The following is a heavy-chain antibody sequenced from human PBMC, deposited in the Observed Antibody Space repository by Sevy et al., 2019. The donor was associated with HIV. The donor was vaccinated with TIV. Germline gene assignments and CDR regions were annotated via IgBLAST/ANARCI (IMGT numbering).Heavy chain of an antibody. CDR3: ARATNLNAFDT. D-gene: IGHD1-26*01. CDR2: TSSSGST. J-gene: IGHJ3*02. CDR1: GGSISSGGYF. V-gene: IGHV4-31*03. Sequence: SETLSLTCIVSGGSISSGGYFWNWIRQHPGKGLEWIGFTSSSGSTSYNPSLKSRVTISVDTSKNQFSLRLSSVTAADTAVFYCARATNLNAFDTWGHGTMVTVSS.